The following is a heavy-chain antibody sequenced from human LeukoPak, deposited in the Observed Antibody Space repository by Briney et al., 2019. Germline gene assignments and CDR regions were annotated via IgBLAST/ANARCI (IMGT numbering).Heavy chain of an antibody. CDR3: ARDGRLRNGYDNFYI. CDR2: INPKNGDT. J-gene: IGHJ4*02. Sequence: ASVKVSCKASGYTFSGFYINWVRQAPGQGLEWMGWINPKNGDTHYAQDFLGRVTMTRDTSISTAYMELSRLTSDNTAVYYCARDGRLRNGYDNFYIWGQGTLVTVSS. V-gene: IGHV1-2*02. CDR1: GYTFSGFY. D-gene: IGHD5-18*01.